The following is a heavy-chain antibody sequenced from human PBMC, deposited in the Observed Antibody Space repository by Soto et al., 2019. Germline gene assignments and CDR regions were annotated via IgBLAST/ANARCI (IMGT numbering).Heavy chain of an antibody. D-gene: IGHD6-6*01. CDR1: GFTFSSYG. CDR2: ISYDGSNK. CDR3: AAPYSSSAFDI. Sequence: QVQLVESGGGVVQPGRSLRLSCAASGFTFSSYGMHWVRQAPGKGLEWVAVISYDGSNKYYADSVKGRFTISRDNSKNTLYLQMNSLRGEDTAVYYCAAPYSSSAFDIWGQGTMVTVSS. V-gene: IGHV3-30*03. J-gene: IGHJ3*02.